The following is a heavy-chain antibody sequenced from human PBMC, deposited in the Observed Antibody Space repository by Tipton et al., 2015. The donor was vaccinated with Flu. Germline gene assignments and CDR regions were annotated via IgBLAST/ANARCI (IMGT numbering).Heavy chain of an antibody. CDR3: AKAKYSILESYYYMDV. CDR2: IKQDGSEK. Sequence: SLRLSCAASGFTFSSYWMSWVRQAPGKGLEWVANIKQDGSEKYYVDSVKGRFTISRDNAKNSLYLQMNSLRAEDTALYYCAKAKYSILESYYYMDVWGKGTTVTVSS. J-gene: IGHJ6*03. V-gene: IGHV3-7*03. D-gene: IGHD6-6*01. CDR1: GFTFSSYW.